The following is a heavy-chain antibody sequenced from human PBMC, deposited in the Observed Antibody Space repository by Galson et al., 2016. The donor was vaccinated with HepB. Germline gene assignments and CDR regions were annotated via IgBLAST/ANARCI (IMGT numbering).Heavy chain of an antibody. V-gene: IGHV3-21*01. CDR3: ARGQLGAFDM. J-gene: IGHJ3*02. CDR2: ISSSSNYI. D-gene: IGHD5-24*01. CDR1: GFTFTSYS. Sequence: SLRLSCAASGFTFTSYSLNWVRQAPGKGLDWVASISSSSNYIYHADSMKGRFTISRDNAKNSLYLQMNSLRAEDTALYYCARGQLGAFDMWGQGTMVTVSS.